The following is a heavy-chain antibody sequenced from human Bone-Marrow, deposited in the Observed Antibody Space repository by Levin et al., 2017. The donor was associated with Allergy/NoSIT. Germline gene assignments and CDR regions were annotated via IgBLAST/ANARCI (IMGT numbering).Heavy chain of an antibody. D-gene: IGHD5-18*01. Sequence: EASVKVSCKVSGGTFSNSAFNWVRQAPGQGLEWMGWIKTGSGDTSYSQKFQGRITITSDTSATTGYMELSGLTPEDTAVYYCARQTAIVYLAYWGQGALVTVSS. V-gene: IGHV1-3*04. J-gene: IGHJ4*02. CDR1: GGTFSNSA. CDR2: IKTGSGDT. CDR3: ARQTAIVYLAY.